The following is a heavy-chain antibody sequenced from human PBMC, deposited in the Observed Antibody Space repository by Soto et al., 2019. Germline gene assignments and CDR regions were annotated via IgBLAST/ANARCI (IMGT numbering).Heavy chain of an antibody. V-gene: IGHV1-3*01. CDR2: INAGNGNT. J-gene: IGHJ3*02. CDR1: GYTFTSYA. CDR3: AIAIAVHNPSAFDI. D-gene: IGHD6-19*01. Sequence: QVQLVQSGAEVKKPGASVKVSCKASGYTFTSYAMHWVRQAPGQRLEWMGWINAGNGNTKYSQKFQGRVTITRDTSASTADMELSSLRSEDTAVYYCAIAIAVHNPSAFDIWGQGTMVTVSS.